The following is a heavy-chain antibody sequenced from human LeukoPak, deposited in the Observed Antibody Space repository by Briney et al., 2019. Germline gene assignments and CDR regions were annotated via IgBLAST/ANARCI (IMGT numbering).Heavy chain of an antibody. J-gene: IGHJ5*02. CDR1: GGSISSYY. D-gene: IGHD3-22*01. Sequence: PPETLSLTCTVSGGSISSYYWSWIRQPPGKGLEWIGYIYYSGSTNCNPSLKSRVTISVDTSKNQFSLKLSSVTAADTAVYYCARGEPHYYYDSSGYYYPWGQGTLVTVSS. CDR3: ARGEPHYYYDSSGYYYP. CDR2: IYYSGST. V-gene: IGHV4-59*01.